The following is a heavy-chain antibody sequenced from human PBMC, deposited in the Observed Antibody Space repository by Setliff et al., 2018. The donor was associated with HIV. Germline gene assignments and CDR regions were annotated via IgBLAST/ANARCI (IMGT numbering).Heavy chain of an antibody. J-gene: IGHJ4*02. CDR3: VRVAGFSSSWFGY. CDR1: GFTFSNYW. D-gene: IGHD6-13*01. CDR2: INIDGGIP. Sequence: PGGSLRLSCAASGFTFSNYWMHWVRQAPGKGLEWVSRINIDGGIPEHADAVKGRLTISRDNARNTLYLEMNSLRVEDTAVYYCVRVAGFSSSWFGYWGQGTLVTVSS. V-gene: IGHV3-74*03.